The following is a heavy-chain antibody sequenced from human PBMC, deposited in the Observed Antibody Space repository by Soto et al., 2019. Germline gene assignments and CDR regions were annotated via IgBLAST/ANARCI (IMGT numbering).Heavy chain of an antibody. J-gene: IGHJ6*03. CDR2: ISSNGGST. CDR3: ARDRMITFGGVIVYYYYMDV. CDR1: GFTFSSYA. V-gene: IGHV3-64*01. Sequence: GGSLRLSCAASGFTFSSYAMHWVRQAPGKGLEYVSAISSNGGSTYYANSVKGRFTISRDNSKNTLYLQMGSLRAEDMAVYYCARDRMITFGGVIVYYYYMDVWGKGTKVTVSS. D-gene: IGHD3-16*02.